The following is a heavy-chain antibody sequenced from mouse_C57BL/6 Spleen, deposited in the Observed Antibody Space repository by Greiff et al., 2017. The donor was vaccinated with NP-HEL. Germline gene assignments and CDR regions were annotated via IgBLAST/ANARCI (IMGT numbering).Heavy chain of an antibody. Sequence: EVKVVESGEGLVKPGGSLKLSCAASGFTFSSYAMSWVRQTPEKRLEWVAYISSGGDYIYYADTVKGRFTISRDNARNTLYLQMSSLKSEDTAMYYCTRVYYGNYDYWGQGTTLTVSS. CDR1: GFTFSSYA. CDR3: TRVYYGNYDY. D-gene: IGHD2-1*01. CDR2: ISSGGDYI. J-gene: IGHJ2*01. V-gene: IGHV5-9-1*02.